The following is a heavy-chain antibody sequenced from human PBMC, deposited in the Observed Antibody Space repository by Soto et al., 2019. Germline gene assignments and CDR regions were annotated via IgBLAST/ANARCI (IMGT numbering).Heavy chain of an antibody. CDR3: ARDKWGLLLDY. J-gene: IGHJ4*02. V-gene: IGHV3-33*01. D-gene: IGHD1-26*01. CDR2: IWYDGSNK. CDR1: GFTFSSYG. Sequence: QVQLVESGGGVVQPGRSLRLSCAASGFTFSSYGMHWVRQAPGKGLEWVAVIWYDGSNKYYADSVKGRFTISRDNSKNTLYLQMNSLRAEDTDVYYCARDKWGLLLDYWGQGTLVTVSS.